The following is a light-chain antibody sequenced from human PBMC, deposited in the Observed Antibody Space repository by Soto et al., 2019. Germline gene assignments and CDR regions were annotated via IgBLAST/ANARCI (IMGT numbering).Light chain of an antibody. CDR2: GAS. Sequence: IQMTQDPSSLSASVGDRVTMTCRASQSISNFVNWYQQKPGKAPKVLIYGASTLLSGVPTRFSGSGSGTEFTLTLSSLQPEDFATYYCQQSYSTPLYTFGQGTTLEI. CDR1: QSISNF. CDR3: QQSYSTPLYT. J-gene: IGKJ2*01. V-gene: IGKV1-39*01.